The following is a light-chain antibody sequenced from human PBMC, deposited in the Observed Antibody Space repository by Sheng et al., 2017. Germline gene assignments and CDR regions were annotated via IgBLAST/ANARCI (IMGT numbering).Light chain of an antibody. CDR2: SNN. Sequence: QTVLTQPPSVSGDPRARGSTISCSGSSSNIGIKTMNWHQQLPGTAPKLLIYSNNQRPSGVPDRFSGSKSGTSASLAISGLQSEDEADYYCVAWDDSLNGYVFGTGTKVTVL. V-gene: IGLV1-44*01. J-gene: IGLJ1*01. CDR1: SSNIGIKT. CDR3: VAWDDSLNGYV.